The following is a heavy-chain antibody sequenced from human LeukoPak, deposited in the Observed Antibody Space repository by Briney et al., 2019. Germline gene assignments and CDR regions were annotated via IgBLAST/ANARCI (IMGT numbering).Heavy chain of an antibody. D-gene: IGHD3-22*01. Sequence: SQTLSLTCTVSGGSISSGDYYWSWIRQPPGKGLEWIGNIYYSGSTYYNPSLKSRVTIDVDTSKNQFSLKLSSVTAADTAVYYCARDSTARDEDSSAPYGMDVWGQGTTVTVSS. CDR2: IYYSGST. CDR3: ARDSTARDEDSSAPYGMDV. V-gene: IGHV4-30-4*01. J-gene: IGHJ6*02. CDR1: GGSISSGDYY.